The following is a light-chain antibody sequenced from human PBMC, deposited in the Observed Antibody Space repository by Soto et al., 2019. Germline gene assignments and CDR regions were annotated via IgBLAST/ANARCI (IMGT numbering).Light chain of an antibody. J-gene: IGKJ4*01. V-gene: IGKV1-39*01. Sequence: DIQMTQSPSSLSAPVGDRVTITCRASQSISTFLNWYQHRPGQAPKLLIYAASTLQSGVPSRFSGGGSGTEFSLSVNRLQPEDFAPYDCQESNTTPAPTFGGWTKVE. CDR2: AAS. CDR1: QSISTF. CDR3: QESNTTPAPT.